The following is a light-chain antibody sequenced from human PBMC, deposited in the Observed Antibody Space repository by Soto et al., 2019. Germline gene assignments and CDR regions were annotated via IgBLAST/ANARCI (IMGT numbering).Light chain of an antibody. J-gene: IGKJ5*01. CDR3: QQYGSSIT. CDR1: QSVSSW. Sequence: DIQMTQSPSTLSGSVGDRVTITCRASQSVSSWLAWYQQKPGKAPKLLIYKASTLTSGVPSRFSGSGSGTDFTLTISRLEPEDFAVYYCQQYGSSITFGQGTRLEIK. CDR2: KAS. V-gene: IGKV1-5*03.